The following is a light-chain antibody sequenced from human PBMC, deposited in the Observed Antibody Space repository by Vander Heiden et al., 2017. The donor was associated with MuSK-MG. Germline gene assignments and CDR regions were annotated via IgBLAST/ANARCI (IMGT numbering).Light chain of an antibody. CDR1: TSISSY. J-gene: IGKJ4*01. CDR3: QQSYSTLLT. V-gene: IGKV1-39*01. CDR2: AAT. Sequence: DIQLTQSPSSLSASVGVRVHITCRAGTSISSYLKWHQQKPGKAPKLLIYAATRLQSVVPSRFSGSGSGTDFTLTISRLQPEDFATYYCQQSYSTLLTFGGGTKVEIK.